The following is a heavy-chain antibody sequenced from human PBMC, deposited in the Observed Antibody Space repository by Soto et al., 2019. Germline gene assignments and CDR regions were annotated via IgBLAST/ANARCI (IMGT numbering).Heavy chain of an antibody. J-gene: IGHJ6*01. CDR1: GDSIRSGNHY. CDR3: SIIDISNVYVCIDV. CDR2: IYYSGST. V-gene: IGHV4-30-4*01. D-gene: IGHD3-9*01. Sequence: PSETLSLTCTVSGDSIRSGNHYWSWIRQPPGKGLEWIGYIYYSGSTYYSPSLKSRVTISVDTSKNQFSLKLNSVTAADTAVYYFSIIDISNVYVCIDVWGQAPTVNVS.